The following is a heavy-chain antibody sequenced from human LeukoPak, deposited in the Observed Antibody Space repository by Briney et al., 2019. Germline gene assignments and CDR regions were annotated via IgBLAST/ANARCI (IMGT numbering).Heavy chain of an antibody. Sequence: ASVKVSCKASGYTFTSYDINWVRQATGQGLEWIGWMNPNSGNTGYAQKFQGRVTMTRNTSISTAYMELSSLRSEATAVYYCATYYFDSSGYYKYFQHWGQGTLVTVSS. CDR3: ATYYFDSSGYYKYFQH. CDR1: GYTFTSYD. J-gene: IGHJ1*01. D-gene: IGHD3-22*01. CDR2: MNPNSGNT. V-gene: IGHV1-8*01.